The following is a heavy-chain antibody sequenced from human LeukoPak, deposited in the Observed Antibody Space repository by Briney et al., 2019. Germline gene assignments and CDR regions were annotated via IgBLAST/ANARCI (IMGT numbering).Heavy chain of an antibody. J-gene: IGHJ2*01. CDR1: GGSISSRSYY. CDR2: IYYSGST. D-gene: IGHD3-10*02. CDR3: ARNYVHWYFDL. Sequence: SETLSLTCTVSGGSISSRSYYWGWIRQPPGKGLEWMGSIYYSGSTYYNPSLKSRVTISVDTSKNQFSLKLSSVTAADTAVYYCARNYVHWYFDLWGRGTLVTVSS. V-gene: IGHV4-39*01.